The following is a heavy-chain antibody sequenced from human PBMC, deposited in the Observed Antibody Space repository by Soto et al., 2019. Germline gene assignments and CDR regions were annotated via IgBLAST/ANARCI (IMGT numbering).Heavy chain of an antibody. CDR3: ARKPMNTHAFDI. J-gene: IGHJ3*02. V-gene: IGHV4-59*01. CDR2: IYYTGNT. Sequence: QVQLQESGPGLVKPLETLSLTCTVSGGSISTYYWTWIRQPPGKGLEWIGYIYYTGNTYYNPSLKSRVTISVDTSKNQFSLKLSSVTAADTAVYYCARKPMNTHAFDIWGQGTMVTVSS. CDR1: GGSISTYY.